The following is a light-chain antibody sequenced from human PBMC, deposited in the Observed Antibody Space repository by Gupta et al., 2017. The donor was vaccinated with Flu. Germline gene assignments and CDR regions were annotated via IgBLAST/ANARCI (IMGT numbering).Light chain of an antibody. Sequence: DIVMTQSPVSLPVTPGEPASISCRSSQSLLQSNGYNYLDWYLQKPGQSPQLLIYLGSDRASGVPDRFSGSGSGTDFTLKISRVEAEDIGVYYCMQTLQTPSTFGQGTKLEIK. V-gene: IGKV2-28*01. CDR3: MQTLQTPST. J-gene: IGKJ2*02. CDR2: LGS. CDR1: QSLLQSNGYNY.